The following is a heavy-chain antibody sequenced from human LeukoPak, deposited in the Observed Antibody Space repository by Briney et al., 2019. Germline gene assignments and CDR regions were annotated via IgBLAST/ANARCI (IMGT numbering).Heavy chain of an antibody. CDR3: ATNTPTYDYVWGSYPY. Sequence: SETLSLTCTVSGYSISSGYYWGWIRQPPGKGLEWIGSIYHSGSTYYNPSLKSRVTISVDTSKNQFSLKLSSVTAADTAVYYCATNTPTYDYVWGSYPYWGQGTLVTVSS. CDR2: IYHSGST. CDR1: GYSISSGYY. V-gene: IGHV4-38-2*02. J-gene: IGHJ4*02. D-gene: IGHD3-16*02.